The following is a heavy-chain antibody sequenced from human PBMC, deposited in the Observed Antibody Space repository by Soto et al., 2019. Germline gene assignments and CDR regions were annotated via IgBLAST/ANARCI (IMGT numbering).Heavy chain of an antibody. CDR1: GDSFISYW. CDR3: ARLEGYRGVDP. D-gene: IGHD2-15*01. V-gene: IGHV5-51*01. CDR2: IYPGDSDT. Sequence: GESLKISCKGSGDSFISYWIAWVRQMPGEGLEWMGIIYPGDSDTTYSPSFQGQVTISADKSISTAYLQWSSLKASDTAMYYCARLEGYRGVDPWGQGSLVTVSS. J-gene: IGHJ5*02.